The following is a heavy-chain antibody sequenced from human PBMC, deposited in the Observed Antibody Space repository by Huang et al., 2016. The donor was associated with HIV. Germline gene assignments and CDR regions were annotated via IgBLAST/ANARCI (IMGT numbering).Heavy chain of an antibody. Sequence: EVQLEESGGGLVQPGGSLRLSCSASGLIFSSYWMHWVRQAPGKGLVLVARSRSDCRSTSYADSVQGQFTIARYNAKITLYLQMNSLRAEDTAVYYCARTYYYDSSGVDPRRAFDIWGQGTLVTVSS. CDR1: GLIFSSYW. D-gene: IGHD3-22*01. CDR2: SRSDCRST. J-gene: IGHJ3*02. CDR3: ARTYYYDSSGVDPRRAFDI. V-gene: IGHV3-74*01.